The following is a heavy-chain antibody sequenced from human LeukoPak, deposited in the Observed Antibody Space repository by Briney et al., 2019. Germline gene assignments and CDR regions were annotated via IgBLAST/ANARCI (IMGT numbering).Heavy chain of an antibody. Sequence: GGSLRLSCAASGFIFSSFSMNWVRQAPGKGLEWVSYISSTGITTYYADSVKGRFTVSRDNAKDSLYLQLNSLRDEDTAVYYCARDLISGDYTFDYWGQGTLVTVSS. V-gene: IGHV3-48*02. CDR3: ARDLISGDYTFDY. CDR1: GFIFSSFS. D-gene: IGHD4-11*01. J-gene: IGHJ4*02. CDR2: ISSTGITT.